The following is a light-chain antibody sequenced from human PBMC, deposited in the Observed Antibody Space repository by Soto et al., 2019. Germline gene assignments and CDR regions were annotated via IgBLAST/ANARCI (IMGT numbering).Light chain of an antibody. Sequence: ETVMTQSPGTQSVSLGERATLSCRASQSVSIHLAWYQQKPGQAPRLLIYDTSTRATGIPARFSGSGSGTEFTLTISSLQSEDFAVYYCQQYSNWPPITFGQGTRLEIK. V-gene: IGKV3-15*01. CDR2: DTS. J-gene: IGKJ5*01. CDR1: QSVSIH. CDR3: QQYSNWPPIT.